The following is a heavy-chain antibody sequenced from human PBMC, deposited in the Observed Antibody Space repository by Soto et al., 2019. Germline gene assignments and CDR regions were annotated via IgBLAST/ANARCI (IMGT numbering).Heavy chain of an antibody. CDR3: VKGAGWLQDVDY. J-gene: IGHJ4*02. CDR1: GFTFNDYP. Sequence: PGGSLRLSCSASGFTFNDYPMYWVRQAPGKGLEYVSLISANGGSTHYADSVMGRFSISRDNSKNTLYLQMSSLRAEDTAVYYCVKGAGWLQDVDYWGQGTLVTVSS. V-gene: IGHV3-64D*08. D-gene: IGHD5-12*01. CDR2: ISANGGST.